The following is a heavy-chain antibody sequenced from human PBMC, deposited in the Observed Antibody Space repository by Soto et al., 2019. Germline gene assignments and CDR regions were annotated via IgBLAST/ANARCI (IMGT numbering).Heavy chain of an antibody. CDR1: GFTFSSYW. J-gene: IGHJ4*02. CDR2: IKQDGSEK. CDR3: ASGEITMIVVAPFDY. V-gene: IGHV3-7*03. D-gene: IGHD3-22*01. Sequence: PGGSLRLSCAASGFTFSSYWMSWVRQAPGKGLEWVANIKQDGSEKYYVDSVKGRFTISRDNAKNSLYLQMSSLRAEDTAVYYCASGEITMIVVAPFDYWGEGTMVTVYS.